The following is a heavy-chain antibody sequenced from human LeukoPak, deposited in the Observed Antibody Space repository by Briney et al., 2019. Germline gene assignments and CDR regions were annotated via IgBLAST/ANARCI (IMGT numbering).Heavy chain of an antibody. CDR1: GFTFSSYA. Sequence: GGSLRLSCAASGFTFSSYAMSWVRQAPGKGLEWVSAISGSGGSTYYADSVKGRFTISRDNSKNPLYLQMNSLRAEDTAVYYCAKDPAFDYSDYYFDYWGQGTLVTVSS. V-gene: IGHV3-23*01. D-gene: IGHD4-11*01. J-gene: IGHJ4*02. CDR3: AKDPAFDYSDYYFDY. CDR2: ISGSGGST.